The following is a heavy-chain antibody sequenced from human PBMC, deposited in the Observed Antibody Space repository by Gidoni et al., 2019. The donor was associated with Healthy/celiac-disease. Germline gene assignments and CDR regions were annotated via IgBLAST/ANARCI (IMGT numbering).Heavy chain of an antibody. Sequence: QVPLQEPGPGLVKPSATLSHTCPVSCGSISSYSWSWIRPPAGKGLEWIGRINTSGSTNYNPALKSRVTMSVDTSKNQFSLKLSSVTAADTAVYYYARGTQQQLSRYYYYGMDVWGQGTTVTVSS. J-gene: IGHJ6*02. V-gene: IGHV4-4*07. D-gene: IGHD6-13*01. CDR1: CGSISSYS. CDR2: INTSGST. CDR3: ARGTQQQLSRYYYYGMDV.